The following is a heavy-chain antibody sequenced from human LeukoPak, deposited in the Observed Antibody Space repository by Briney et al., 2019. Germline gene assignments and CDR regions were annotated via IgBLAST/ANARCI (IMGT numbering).Heavy chain of an antibody. V-gene: IGHV3-23*01. CDR1: GFTFSTFA. J-gene: IGHJ4*02. CDR3: ATYRQVLLPFES. CDR2: IFPSGGEI. Sequence: QSGGSLRLSCAASGFTFSTFATIWVRQPPGKGLEWVSSIFPSGGEIHYADSVRGRFTIFRDNSKSTLSLQMNSPRAEDTAIYYCATYRQVLLPFESWGQGTLVTVSS. D-gene: IGHD2-8*02.